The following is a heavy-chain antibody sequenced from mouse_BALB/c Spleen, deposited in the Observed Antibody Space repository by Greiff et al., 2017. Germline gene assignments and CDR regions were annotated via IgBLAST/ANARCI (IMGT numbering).Heavy chain of an antibody. CDR3: ARESYEEGAMDY. D-gene: IGHD2-3*01. CDR2: INSNGGST. J-gene: IGHJ4*01. CDR1: GFTFSSYY. V-gene: IGHV5-6-2*01. Sequence: EVKLVESGGGLVKLGGSLKLSCAASGFTFSSYYMSWVRQTPEKRLELVAAINSNGGSTYYPDTVKGRFTISRDNAKNTLYLQMSSLKSEDTALYYCARESYEEGAMDYWGQGTSVTVSS.